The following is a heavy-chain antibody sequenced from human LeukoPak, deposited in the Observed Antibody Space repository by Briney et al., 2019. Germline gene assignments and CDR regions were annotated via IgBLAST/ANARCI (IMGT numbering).Heavy chain of an antibody. V-gene: IGHV1-18*01. J-gene: IGHJ6*03. CDR3: ARGGLAEGRYPYYYMDV. CDR2: ISAYNGNT. Sequence: GASVKVSCKASGYTFTSYGISWVRQAPGQGLEWMGWISAYNGNTNYAQKLQGRVTMTTDTSTSTAYMELSRLRSDDTAVYYCARGGLAEGRYPYYYMDVWGKGTTVTVSS. D-gene: IGHD3-9*01. CDR1: GYTFTSYG.